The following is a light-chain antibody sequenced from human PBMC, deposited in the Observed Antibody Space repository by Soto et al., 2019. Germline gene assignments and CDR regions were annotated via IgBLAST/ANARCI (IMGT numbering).Light chain of an antibody. V-gene: IGLV2-14*01. CDR2: DVT. J-gene: IGLJ1*01. Sequence: QSVLSQPASVSGSPGQSITISCTGTSSDVGGFEYVSWYQHQPGKAPKLIIYDVTKRPSGVSNRFSGSKSGNTASLTIPAIQAEDEGDYYCGSITRSSTSVFGTGTKVNVL. CDR1: SSDVGGFEY. CDR3: GSITRSSTSV.